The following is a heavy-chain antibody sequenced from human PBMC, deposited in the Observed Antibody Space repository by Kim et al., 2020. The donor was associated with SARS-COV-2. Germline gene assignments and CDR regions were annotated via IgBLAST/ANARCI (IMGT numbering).Heavy chain of an antibody. CDR3: ARLAVAGTDY. J-gene: IGHJ4*02. D-gene: IGHD6-19*01. V-gene: IGHV4-59*01. Sequence: TLSLTCTVSGGSISSYYWSWIRQPPGKGLEWIGYIYYSGSTNYNPSLKSRVTISVDTSKNQFSLKLSSVTAADTAVYYCARLAVAGTDYWGQGTLVTVSS. CDR2: IYYSGST. CDR1: GGSISSYY.